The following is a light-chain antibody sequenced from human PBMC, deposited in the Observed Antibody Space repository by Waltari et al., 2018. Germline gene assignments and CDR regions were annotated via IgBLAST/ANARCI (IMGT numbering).Light chain of an antibody. CDR1: SRDIASYSL. V-gene: IGLV2-23*02. CDR3: CSYAGANLVI. J-gene: IGLJ2*01. CDR2: GVS. Sequence: QSALTQPASVSGSPGQSITISCPGTSRDIASYSLVSWYPQHPGQAPKLIFSGVSERPSGVSDRFSGSKSGNTASLTISGLQTEDEADFYCCSYAGANLVIFGGGTKVTVL.